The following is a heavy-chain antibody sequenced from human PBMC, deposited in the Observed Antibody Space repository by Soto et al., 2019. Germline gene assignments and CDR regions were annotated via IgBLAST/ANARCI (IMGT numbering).Heavy chain of an antibody. CDR2: INHSGRV. V-gene: IGHV4-34*01. CDR1: GGSFSGHS. J-gene: IGHJ5*01. Sequence: SETLSLTCAVYGGSFSGHSWTWIRQSPGKGLEWIGDINHSGRVNYSPSLKSRVTISLDTSKNQFSLTLSAVTAADTAMYYCSTRAYDTNGYYRFDPWGPGNLVSVS. D-gene: IGHD3-22*01. CDR3: STRAYDTNGYYRFDP.